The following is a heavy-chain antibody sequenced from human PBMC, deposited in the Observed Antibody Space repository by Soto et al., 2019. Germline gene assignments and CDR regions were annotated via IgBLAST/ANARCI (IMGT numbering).Heavy chain of an antibody. CDR2: IDSDGSTT. CDR3: SRDWGYPGYFDY. CDR1: GFTFSDYW. D-gene: IGHD3-16*01. V-gene: IGHV3-74*01. J-gene: IGHJ4*02. Sequence: GGSLRLSCAASGFTFSDYWMHWVRHDPGKGLVWVSHIDSDGSTTNYADSVKGRFTISRDNAKNTLYLQMNSLRAEDTAVYYCSRDWGYPGYFDYWGQGALVTVSS.